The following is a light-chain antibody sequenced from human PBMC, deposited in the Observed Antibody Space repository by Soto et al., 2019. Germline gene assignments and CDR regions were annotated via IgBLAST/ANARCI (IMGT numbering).Light chain of an antibody. CDR1: QSVSSN. V-gene: IGKV3-15*01. CDR3: QQYDNWPLT. J-gene: IGKJ4*01. CDR2: GAS. Sequence: EIVMTRSPATLPVSPGERATLSCRASQSVSSNLAWYQQKPGQAPRFLIYGASTRATGIPARFSGSGSGTEFTLTISSLQSEDFAVYYCQQYDNWPLTFGGVTKVDI.